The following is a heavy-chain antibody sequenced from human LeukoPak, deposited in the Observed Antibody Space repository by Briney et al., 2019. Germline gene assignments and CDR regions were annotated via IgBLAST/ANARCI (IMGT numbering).Heavy chain of an antibody. CDR2: IIPILGIA. J-gene: IGHJ4*02. V-gene: IGHV1-69*04. CDR3: ARGYPMDWNYFDY. CDR1: GGTFSSYA. Sequence: SVKVSCKASGGTFSSYAISWVRQAPGQGLEWMGRIIPILGIANYAQKFQGRVTMTRDTSTSTVYMELSSLRSEDTAVYYCARGYPMDWNYFDYWGQGFLVTVSS. D-gene: IGHD3/OR15-3a*01.